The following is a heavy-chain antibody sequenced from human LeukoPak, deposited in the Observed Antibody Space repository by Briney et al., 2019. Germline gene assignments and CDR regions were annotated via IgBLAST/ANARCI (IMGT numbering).Heavy chain of an antibody. CDR1: GFTVSSNY. Sequence: GGSLRLSCAASGFTVSSNYMSWVRQAPGKGLEWVSVIYSGGSTYYADSVKGRFTISRDNSKNPLYLQMNSLRSEDTAVYCCARGQKRYCSGGSCYNYWGQGTLVTVSS. CDR2: IYSGGST. J-gene: IGHJ4*02. V-gene: IGHV3-53*05. D-gene: IGHD2-15*01. CDR3: ARGQKRYCSGGSCYNY.